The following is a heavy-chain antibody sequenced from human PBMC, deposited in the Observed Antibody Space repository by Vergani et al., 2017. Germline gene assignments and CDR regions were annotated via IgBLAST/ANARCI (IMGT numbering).Heavy chain of an antibody. CDR2: IIPMFRTP. CDR3: ARDYEGLVVVLGY. Sequence: QVQLVQSGAEVKKPGSSVKVSCKASGGTFNTYSISWVRQAPGQGLEWMGNIIPMFRTPNLAQKFQDRVTIIADESTNTVSMELRSLRSEDTAVYYCARDYEGLVVVLGYWGQGTLVTVSS. J-gene: IGHJ4*02. CDR1: GGTFNTYS. V-gene: IGHV1-69*13. D-gene: IGHD3-22*01.